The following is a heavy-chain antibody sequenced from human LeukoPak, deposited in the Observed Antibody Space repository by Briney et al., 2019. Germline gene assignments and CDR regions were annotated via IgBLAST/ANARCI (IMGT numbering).Heavy chain of an antibody. D-gene: IGHD4-11*01. V-gene: IGHV3-66*01. Sequence: PGGSLRLSCAASGFTVRDNYMSWVRHAPGKGLEWVSLIYSGGNTFYPDSVRGRFTISRDDSKNTLSLQMNSLRAEDTAVYYCARAVTTGYFDLWGRGTLVIVSS. CDR1: GFTVRDNY. CDR3: ARAVTTGYFDL. CDR2: IYSGGNT. J-gene: IGHJ2*01.